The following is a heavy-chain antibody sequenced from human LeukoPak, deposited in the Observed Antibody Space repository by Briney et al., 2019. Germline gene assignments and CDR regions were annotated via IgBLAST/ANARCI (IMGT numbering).Heavy chain of an antibody. CDR1: GFTFSSYG. D-gene: IGHD6-13*01. Sequence: GRSLRLSCAASGFTFSSYGMHWVRQAPGKGLEWVAVISYDGSNKYYADSVKGRFTVSRDNSKNTLYLQMNSLRAEDTAVYYCARFGREAAAPWGQGTLVTVSS. CDR3: ARFGREAAAP. J-gene: IGHJ5*02. V-gene: IGHV3-30*03. CDR2: ISYDGSNK.